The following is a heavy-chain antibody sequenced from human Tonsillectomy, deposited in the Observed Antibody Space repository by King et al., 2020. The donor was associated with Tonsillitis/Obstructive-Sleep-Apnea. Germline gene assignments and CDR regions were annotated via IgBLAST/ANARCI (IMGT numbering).Heavy chain of an antibody. CDR3: ARSWDAARGDY. CDR1: GYTFTSYG. J-gene: IGHJ4*02. V-gene: IGHV1-18*01. Sequence: QLVQSGAEVKKPGASVKVSCKASGYTFTSYGFSWVRQAPRQGLEWMGWISAYYGYTNYAQKLQGRVTLTTDTSANTAYMELRSLISDDTAVYYCARSWDAARGDYWGQGTLVTVSS. D-gene: IGHD6-13*01. CDR2: ISAYYGYT.